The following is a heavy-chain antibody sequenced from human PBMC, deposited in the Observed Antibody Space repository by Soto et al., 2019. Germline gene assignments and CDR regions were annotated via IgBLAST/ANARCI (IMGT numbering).Heavy chain of an antibody. J-gene: IGHJ4*02. V-gene: IGHV5-51*01. CDR1: GYNFAGYW. D-gene: IGHD3-3*01. Sequence: PGESLKISCKGSGYNFAGYWIAWVRQMPGKGLELMGIIYPSDSDTRYRPSFQGQVTISADKSISSAYLQWSSLRASDTAMYYCARGGVSTRTFDYWGQGSPVTVSS. CDR3: ARGGVSTRTFDY. CDR2: IYPSDSDT.